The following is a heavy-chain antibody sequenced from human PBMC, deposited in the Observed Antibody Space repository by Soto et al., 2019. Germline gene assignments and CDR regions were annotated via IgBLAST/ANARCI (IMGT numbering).Heavy chain of an antibody. V-gene: IGHV3-74*03. Sequence: EVQLVESGGGLVQPGGSLRLSCAASGFTFSSYWMHWVRQAPGQGLVWVSRINSDGSSTTYADSVKGRFTISRDNAKNTLYLHMNSLRAEDTAVYYCARDPAPIGWYDYWGQGTLVTVSS. D-gene: IGHD6-19*01. CDR2: INSDGSST. CDR1: GFTFSSYW. J-gene: IGHJ4*02. CDR3: ARDPAPIGWYDY.